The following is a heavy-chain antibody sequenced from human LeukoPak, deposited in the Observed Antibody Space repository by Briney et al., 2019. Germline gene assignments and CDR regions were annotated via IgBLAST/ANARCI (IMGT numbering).Heavy chain of an antibody. CDR3: AGYSGSYLVLGTFDV. Sequence: ASVKVSCKASGYTFTGYYFHWVRQAPGHGLEWMGWISPNSGGTNYAQNFQGRVTMTRDTSISTAYMELSRLRSDDTAVYYCAGYSGSYLVLGTFDVWGQGTMVTVSS. CDR1: GYTFTGYY. CDR2: ISPNSGGT. V-gene: IGHV1-2*02. J-gene: IGHJ3*01. D-gene: IGHD1-26*01.